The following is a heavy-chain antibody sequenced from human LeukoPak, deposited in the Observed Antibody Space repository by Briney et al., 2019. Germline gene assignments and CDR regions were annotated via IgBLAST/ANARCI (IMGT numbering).Heavy chain of an antibody. CDR3: ARARAGIDC. CDR2: IYHSGST. Sequence: SETLSLTCAVSGGSISSGGYSWSWIRQPPGKGLEWIGYIYHSGSTYYNSSLKSRVTISVDRSKNQFSLKLSSVTAADTAVYYCARARAGIDCWGQGTLVTVSS. V-gene: IGHV4-30-2*01. CDR1: GGSISSGGYS. J-gene: IGHJ4*02.